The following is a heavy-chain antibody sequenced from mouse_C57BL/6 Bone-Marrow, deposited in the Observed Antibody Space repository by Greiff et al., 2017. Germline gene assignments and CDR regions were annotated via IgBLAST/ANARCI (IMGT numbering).Heavy chain of an antibody. CDR3: TAYYYAMDY. J-gene: IGHJ4*01. CDR2: IYPGNSDT. V-gene: IGHV1-5*01. Sequence: VQLQQSGTVLARPGASVKMSCKTSGYTFTSYWMHWVKQRPGQGLEWIGAIYPGNSDTSYNQKFKGKAKLTAVTSASTAYMALSSLTNEDSAVYYCTAYYYAMDYWVKEPQSPSPQ. CDR1: GYTFTSYW.